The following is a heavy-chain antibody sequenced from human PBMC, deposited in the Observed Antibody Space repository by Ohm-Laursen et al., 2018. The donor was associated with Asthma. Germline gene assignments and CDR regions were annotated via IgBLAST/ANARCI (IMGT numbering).Heavy chain of an antibody. CDR1: GFTFSNHW. Sequence: SLRLSCAASGFTFSNHWMTWVRQAPGRGLEWVANINQDGSIWGYVDSVKGRFAISRDNAHNSLYLQLDSLRAEDTAFYYCARDISGGSYYDSSAYFDFWGQGTLVTVSS. CDR2: INQDGSIW. V-gene: IGHV3-7*05. J-gene: IGHJ4*02. CDR3: ARDISGGSYYDSSAYFDF. D-gene: IGHD3-22*01.